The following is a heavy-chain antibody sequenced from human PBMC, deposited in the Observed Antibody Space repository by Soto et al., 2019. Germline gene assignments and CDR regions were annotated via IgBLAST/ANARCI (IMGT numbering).Heavy chain of an antibody. D-gene: IGHD7-27*01. CDR1: GGSISSSSYY. Sequence: QLQLQESGPGLVKPSETLSLTCTVSGGSISSSSYYWGWIRQPPGKGLEWIGSIYYSGSTYYNPSLKSRLTISVDTSKNQFSLKLRSVTAADTAVYYCASLPVTWGYYYYDYMDIWGKGTTVTVSS. CDR2: IYYSGST. CDR3: ASLPVTWGYYYYDYMDI. V-gene: IGHV4-39*01. J-gene: IGHJ6*03.